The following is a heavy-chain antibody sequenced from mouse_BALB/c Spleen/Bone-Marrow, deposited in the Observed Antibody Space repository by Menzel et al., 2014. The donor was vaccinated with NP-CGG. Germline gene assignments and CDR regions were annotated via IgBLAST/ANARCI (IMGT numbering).Heavy chain of an antibody. Sequence: VQRVESGPGLVAPSQSLSITCTVSGFSLSRYSVHWVRQPPGKGLEWLGMIWGGGSTDYNSALKSRLSISKDNSKSQVSLKMNSLQTDDTAMYYCAREYRYDGEDYFDYWGQGTTLTVSS. CDR1: GFSLSRYS. CDR2: IWGGGST. D-gene: IGHD2-14*01. CDR3: AREYRYDGEDYFDY. J-gene: IGHJ2*01. V-gene: IGHV2-6-4*01.